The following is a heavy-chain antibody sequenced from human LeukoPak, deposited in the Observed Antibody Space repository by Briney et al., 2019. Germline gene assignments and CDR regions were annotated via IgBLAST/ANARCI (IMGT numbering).Heavy chain of an antibody. CDR3: ARVYGRGPFDI. D-gene: IGHD1-26*01. V-gene: IGHV4-39*07. Sequence: SETLSLTCTVSGGSISSSSYYWGWIRQPPGKGLEWIGSIYYSGSTYYNPSLKSRVTISVDTSKNQFSLKLSSVTAADTAVYYCARVYGRGPFDIWGQGTMVTVSS. CDR1: GGSISSSSYY. CDR2: IYYSGST. J-gene: IGHJ3*02.